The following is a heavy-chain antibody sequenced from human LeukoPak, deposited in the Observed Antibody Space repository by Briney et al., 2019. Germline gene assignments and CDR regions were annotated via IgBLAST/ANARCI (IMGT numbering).Heavy chain of an antibody. CDR1: GYTFTSYG. V-gene: IGHV1-18*01. CDR3: ARAAGSAYYYDSSGYPSDY. CDR2: ISAYNGNT. J-gene: IGHJ4*02. D-gene: IGHD3-22*01. Sequence: GASVKVSCKASGYTFTSYGISWVRQAPGQGLEWMGWISAYNGNTNYAQKLQGRVTMTTDTSTSTAYMELSSLRSEDTAVYYCARAAGSAYYYDSSGYPSDYWGQGTLVTVSS.